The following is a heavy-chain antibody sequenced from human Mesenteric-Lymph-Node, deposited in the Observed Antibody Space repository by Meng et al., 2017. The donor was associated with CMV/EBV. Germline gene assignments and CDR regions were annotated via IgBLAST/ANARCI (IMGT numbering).Heavy chain of an antibody. Sequence: GESLKISCAASGFTFSSYSMNWVRQAPGKGLEWVSSISSSSSYIYYADSVKGRFTISRDNAKNSLYLQTNSLRAEDTAVYYCARDGGVVVVPASYYYYGMDVWGQGTTVTVSS. CDR2: ISSSSSYI. D-gene: IGHD2-2*01. CDR3: ARDGGVVVVPASYYYYGMDV. CDR1: GFTFSSYS. J-gene: IGHJ6*02. V-gene: IGHV3-21*01.